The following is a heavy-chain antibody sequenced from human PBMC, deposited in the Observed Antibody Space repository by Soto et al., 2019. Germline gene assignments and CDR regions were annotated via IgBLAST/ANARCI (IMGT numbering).Heavy chain of an antibody. J-gene: IGHJ4*02. V-gene: IGHV4-30-4*01. CDR2: IYYSGST. D-gene: IGHD3-22*01. CDR1: GGSISSGDYY. Sequence: SETLSLTCTVSGGSISSGDYYWSWIRQPPGKGLEWIGYIYYSGSTYYNPSLKSRVTISVDTSKNQFSLKLSSVTAADTAVYYCARVRHYYDSSGLIDYRGQGTLVTVSS. CDR3: ARVRHYYDSSGLIDY.